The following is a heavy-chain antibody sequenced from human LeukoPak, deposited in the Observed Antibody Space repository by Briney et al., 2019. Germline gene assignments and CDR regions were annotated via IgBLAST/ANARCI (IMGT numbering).Heavy chain of an antibody. J-gene: IGHJ4*02. Sequence: ASETPSLTCAVYGGSFTGHHWNWIRQSAGKGLEWIGEVNHRGTTNYNPSLKSRVTISVDTSKNQFFLKLTSVTAADTAVYYCARDPTTVVTLPYYFDFWGQGTLVTVSS. V-gene: IGHV4-34*01. CDR1: GGSFTGHH. CDR3: ARDPTTVVTLPYYFDF. D-gene: IGHD4-23*01. CDR2: VNHRGTT.